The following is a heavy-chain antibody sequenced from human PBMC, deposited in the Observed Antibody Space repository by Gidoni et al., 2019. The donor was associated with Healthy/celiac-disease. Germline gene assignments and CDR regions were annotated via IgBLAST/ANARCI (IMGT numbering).Heavy chain of an antibody. J-gene: IGHJ3*02. V-gene: IGHV3-23*01. CDR2: ISGSGGST. Sequence: EVQLLESGGGLVQPGGSLRLSCAAYGFTFSSYAMSWVRQAPGKGLEWVSAISGSGGSTYYADSVKGRFTISRDNSKNTLYLQMNSLRAEDTAVYYCAKDLDSGGAFDIWGQGTMVTVSS. CDR1: GFTFSSYA. CDR3: AKDLDSGGAFDI. D-gene: IGHD6-19*01.